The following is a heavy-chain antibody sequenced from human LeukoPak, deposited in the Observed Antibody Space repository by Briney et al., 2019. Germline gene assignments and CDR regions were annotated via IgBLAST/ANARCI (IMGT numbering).Heavy chain of an antibody. CDR1: GGTFSSYA. Sequence: AASVKVSCKASGGTFSSYAISWVRQAPGQGLEWMGRIIPIFGTANYAQKFQGRVTITTDESTSTAYMELSSLRSEDTAVYYCARVVAYNTYYYDSSVEPGAFDIWGQGTMVTVSS. CDR2: IIPIFGTA. CDR3: ARVVAYNTYYYDSSVEPGAFDI. V-gene: IGHV1-69*05. J-gene: IGHJ3*02. D-gene: IGHD3-22*01.